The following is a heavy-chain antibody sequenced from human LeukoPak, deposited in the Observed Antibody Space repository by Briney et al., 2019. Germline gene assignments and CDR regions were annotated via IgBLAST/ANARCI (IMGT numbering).Heavy chain of an antibody. CDR2: IKQDGSEK. J-gene: IGHJ3*02. Sequence: GRSLRLSCAASGFTFSSYWMSWVRQAPGSGLEWVANIKQDGSEKYYVDSVKGRFTISRDNAKNSLYLQMNSLRAEDTAVYYCAREGHIAVAGPGAFDIWGQGTMVTVSS. V-gene: IGHV3-7*01. CDR3: AREGHIAVAGPGAFDI. D-gene: IGHD6-19*01. CDR1: GFTFSSYW.